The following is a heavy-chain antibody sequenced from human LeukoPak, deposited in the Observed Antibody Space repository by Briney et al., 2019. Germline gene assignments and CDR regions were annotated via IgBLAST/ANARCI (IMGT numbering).Heavy chain of an antibody. Sequence: ASVKVSCKASGGSFRSSTFAWVRQAPGRGLEWMGGIIPIFGTASYALDFQGRATITTDESTGTVYMELSSLISEDTAMYYCARGPLHVALSSGYLKWLDPWGQGSLVTVSS. V-gene: IGHV1-69*05. CDR1: GGSFRSST. D-gene: IGHD3-22*01. CDR2: IIPIFGTA. CDR3: ARGPLHVALSSGYLKWLDP. J-gene: IGHJ5*02.